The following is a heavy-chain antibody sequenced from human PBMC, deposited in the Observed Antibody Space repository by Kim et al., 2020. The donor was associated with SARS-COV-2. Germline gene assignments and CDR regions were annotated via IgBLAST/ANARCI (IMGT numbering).Heavy chain of an antibody. J-gene: IGHJ4*02. CDR3: AKPLIMITFGGVIAPFDY. Sequence: GGSLRLSCAASGFTFSSYAMSWVRQAPGKGLEWVSAISGSGGSTYYADSVKGRFTISRDNSKNTLYLQMNSLRAEDTAVYYCAKPLIMITFGGVIAPFDYWGQGTLVTVSS. CDR1: GFTFSSYA. CDR2: ISGSGGST. V-gene: IGHV3-23*01. D-gene: IGHD3-16*02.